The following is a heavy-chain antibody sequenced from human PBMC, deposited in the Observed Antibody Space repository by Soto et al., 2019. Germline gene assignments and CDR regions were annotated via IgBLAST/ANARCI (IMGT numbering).Heavy chain of an antibody. CDR2: IYYSGST. V-gene: IGHV4-31*03. J-gene: IGHJ4*02. CDR1: GGSISSGGYY. D-gene: IGHD2-8*01. CDR3: ARGLKSAKEYYFDY. Sequence: SSETLSLTCTVSGGSISSGGYYWSWIRQHPGKGLEWIGYIYYSGSTYYNPSLKSRVTISVDTSKNQFSLKLSSVTAADTAVYYCARGLKSAKEYYFDYWGQGTLVTVSS.